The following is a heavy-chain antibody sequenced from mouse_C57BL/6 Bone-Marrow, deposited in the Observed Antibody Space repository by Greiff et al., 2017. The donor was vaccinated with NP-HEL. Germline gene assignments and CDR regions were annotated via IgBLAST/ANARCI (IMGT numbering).Heavy chain of an antibody. CDR2: IWSGGST. Sequence: QVQLQQSGPGLVQPSQSLSITCTVSGFSLTSYGVHWVRQSPGKGLEWLGVIWSGGSTDYNAAFISRLSISKDNSNSKVFFKMNSLQADDTSIYYWARKGADQGAMGCWGQGASVTVSS. CDR1: GFSLTSYG. CDR3: ARKGADQGAMGC. D-gene: IGHD3-3*01. V-gene: IGHV2-2*01. J-gene: IGHJ4*01.